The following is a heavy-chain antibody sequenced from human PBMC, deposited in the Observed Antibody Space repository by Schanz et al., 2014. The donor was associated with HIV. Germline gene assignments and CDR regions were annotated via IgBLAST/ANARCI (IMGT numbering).Heavy chain of an antibody. CDR1: GHIFTGYL. D-gene: IGHD3-10*01. CDR2: INPNSGAT. CDR3: ARVSEAGGFRH. J-gene: IGHJ4*02. Sequence: QVQLVQSGAEVKKPGASVKVSCKPYGHIFTGYLMHWVRPAPGQGLAWMGWINPNSGATDSAQKLPGTVTMTRDTSISTPFMELSRLRSDDTAVYYFARVSEAGGFRHWGQGTLVTVSS. V-gene: IGHV1-2*02.